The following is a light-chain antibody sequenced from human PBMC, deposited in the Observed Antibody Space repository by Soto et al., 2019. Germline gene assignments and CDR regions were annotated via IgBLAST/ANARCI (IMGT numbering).Light chain of an antibody. CDR2: RNN. J-gene: IGLJ3*02. CDR1: SSNIGSNY. V-gene: IGLV1-47*01. CDR3: AAWDDSLSGV. Sequence: QLVLTQPPSASGTPGQRVTLSFSGSSSNIGSNYVYWYQQLPGTAPKLRIYRNNQRPSGVPDRFSGSKSGTSASLAISGLRSEDEADYYCAAWDDSLSGVFGGGTKLTVL.